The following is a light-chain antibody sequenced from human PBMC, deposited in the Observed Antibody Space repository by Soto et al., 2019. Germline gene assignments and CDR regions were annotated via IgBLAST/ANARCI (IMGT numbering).Light chain of an antibody. Sequence: EIVMTQSPATLSVSPGERASLSCRASQNVNSNYLAWYQQKPGQAPRLLIYDASSRATGIPARFSGSGSGTDFTLTISTLEPEDFAVYYCQHRSEWPVSFGRGTRLEIK. V-gene: IGKV3D-20*02. J-gene: IGKJ5*01. CDR3: QHRSEWPVS. CDR2: DAS. CDR1: QNVNSNY.